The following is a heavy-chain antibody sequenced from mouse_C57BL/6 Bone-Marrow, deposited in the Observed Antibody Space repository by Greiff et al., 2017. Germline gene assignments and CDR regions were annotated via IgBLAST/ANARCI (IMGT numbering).Heavy chain of an antibody. J-gene: IGHJ3*01. Sequence: QVQLQQSGAELARPGASVKLSCKASGYTFTSYGISWVKQRTGQGLEWIGEIYPRSGNTDYNEKFKGKATLTADKSSSTAYMELRSLTSEDSTVYFCASSPLYYYGSSSWFAYWGQGTLVTVSA. D-gene: IGHD1-1*01. CDR3: ASSPLYYYGSSSWFAY. V-gene: IGHV1-81*01. CDR1: GYTFTSYG. CDR2: IYPRSGNT.